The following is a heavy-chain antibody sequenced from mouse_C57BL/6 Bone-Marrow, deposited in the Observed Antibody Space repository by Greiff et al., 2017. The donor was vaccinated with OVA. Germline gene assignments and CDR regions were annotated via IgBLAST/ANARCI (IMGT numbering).Heavy chain of an antibody. V-gene: IGHV1-61*01. D-gene: IGHD1-1*01. Sequence: QVQLQQPGAELVRPGSSVKLSCKASGYTFTSYWMDWVKQRPGQGLEWIGNIYPSDSETHYNQKFKDKATLTVDKSSSTAYMQLSSLTSEDSAVYYGARDYYGSSHPFAYWGQGTLVTVSA. CDR1: GYTFTSYW. CDR2: IYPSDSET. J-gene: IGHJ3*01. CDR3: ARDYYGSSHPFAY.